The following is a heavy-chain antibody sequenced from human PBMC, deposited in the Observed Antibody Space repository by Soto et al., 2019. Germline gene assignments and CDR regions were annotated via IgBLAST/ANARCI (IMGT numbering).Heavy chain of an antibody. V-gene: IGHV4-30-4*01. CDR3: ARGDAVVPAARYYYYYYGMDV. J-gene: IGHJ6*02. CDR1: GGYISGGDCY. Sequence: SSETLSVTCTVAGGYISGGDCYWSWIRKPPGKGLEWIGYIYYSGSTYYNPSLKSRVTISVDTSKNQFSLKLSSVTAADTAVYYCARGDAVVPAARYYYYYYGMDVWGQGTTVTVSS. D-gene: IGHD2-2*01. CDR2: IYYSGST.